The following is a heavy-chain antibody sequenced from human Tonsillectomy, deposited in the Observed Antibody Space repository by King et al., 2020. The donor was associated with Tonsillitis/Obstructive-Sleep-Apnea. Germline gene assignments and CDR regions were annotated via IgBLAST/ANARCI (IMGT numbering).Heavy chain of an antibody. Sequence: VQLVESGGGLVQPGGSLRLSCAASGFTVSGKYMSWVRQPPGKGLEWVSLIYSGGGISYTDSVKDRFTISRDISKNTLYLQMNGLRAEDTAVLYCATRPHGDYPSFDYWGQGTLVTVSS. V-gene: IGHV3-66*01. CDR1: GFTVSGKY. J-gene: IGHJ4*02. CDR2: IYSGGGI. CDR3: ATRPHGDYPSFDY. D-gene: IGHD4-17*01.